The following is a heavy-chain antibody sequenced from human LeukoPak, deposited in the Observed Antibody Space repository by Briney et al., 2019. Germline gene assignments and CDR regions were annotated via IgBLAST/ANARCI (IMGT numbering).Heavy chain of an antibody. CDR1: EYTFTGYY. J-gene: IGHJ4*02. D-gene: IGHD2-2*02. V-gene: IGHV1-2*02. CDR3: ARSLVVVPAAIGY. Sequence: ASVKVSCKASEYTFTGYYIHWERQAPGQGLEWMGWIDPNTGDSNYVQKFQGRVTMTRDTSISTAYMELSRLRSDDTAVYYCARSLVVVPAAIGYWGQGTLVTVSS. CDR2: IDPNTGDS.